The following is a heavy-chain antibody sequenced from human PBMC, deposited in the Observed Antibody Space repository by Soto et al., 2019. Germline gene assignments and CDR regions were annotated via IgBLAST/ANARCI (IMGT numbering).Heavy chain of an antibody. CDR3: GRIDGRNGYTYDY. J-gene: IGHJ4*02. D-gene: IGHD5-12*01. CDR1: GYSFTNYW. Sequence: PGESLKISCKGSGYSFTNYWIGWVRQMPGKGLDWMGIIYPGDSDTRYSPSFQGQVTISADRSISTAYLQWSSLRASDTAMYYCGRIDGRNGYTYDYWGQGTLVTVSS. CDR2: IYPGDSDT. V-gene: IGHV5-51*01.